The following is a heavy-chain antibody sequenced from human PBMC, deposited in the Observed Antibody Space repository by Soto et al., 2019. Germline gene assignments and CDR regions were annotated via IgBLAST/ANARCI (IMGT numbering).Heavy chain of an antibody. V-gene: IGHV3-30*04. Sequence: QVQLVESGGGVVQPGRSLRLSCAASGFTFSSHSIHWVRQAPGKGLEWVAVISYDGRIKYYADSVKGRFTISRDNSKNTAYLQMNSLRAEDTAVFYCAREWSTSGDLDYWGQGNLVIVSS. J-gene: IGHJ4*02. CDR3: AREWSTSGDLDY. CDR2: ISYDGRIK. CDR1: GFTFSSHS. D-gene: IGHD3-10*01.